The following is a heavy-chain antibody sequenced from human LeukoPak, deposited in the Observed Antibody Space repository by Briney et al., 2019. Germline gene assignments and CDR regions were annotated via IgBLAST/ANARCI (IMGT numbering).Heavy chain of an antibody. CDR2: IYYSGST. CDR1: GGSISSYY. V-gene: IGHV4-59*01. J-gene: IGHJ4*02. D-gene: IGHD5-18*01. CDR3: ARVTGYSYGAHDY. Sequence: ASETLSLTCTVSGGSISSYYWSWIRQPPGKGLEWIGNIYYSGSTNYNPSLKSRVTISVDTSKNRFSLKLSSVTAADTAVYYCARVTGYSYGAHDYWGQGTLVTVSS.